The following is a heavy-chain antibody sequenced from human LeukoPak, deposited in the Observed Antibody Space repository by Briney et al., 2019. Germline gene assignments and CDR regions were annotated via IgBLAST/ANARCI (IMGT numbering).Heavy chain of an antibody. CDR3: ARGGLWWFDY. J-gene: IGHJ4*02. D-gene: IGHD2-21*01. CDR1: GASISSYY. CDR2: IFYRGST. V-gene: IGHV4-59*01. Sequence: SETLSLTCTVSGASISSYYWSWIRQPPGEGLEWIGYIFYRGSTNYNPSLKSRVTISVDTSKNQFSLKLSSVTAADTAVYYCARGGLWWFDYWGQGTLVTVSS.